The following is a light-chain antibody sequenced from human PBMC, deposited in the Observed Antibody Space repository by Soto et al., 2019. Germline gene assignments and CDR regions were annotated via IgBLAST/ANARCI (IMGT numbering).Light chain of an antibody. CDR3: HQYNNWPPGT. Sequence: EIVMTQSPATLSVSPGEGATLSCRASQSVSSNLAWYQQKPGQPPRLLIHGASTRATGIPARFSGSGSGTECTLTISSLQSEDFAVYYCHQYNNWPPGTFGQGTKVEIK. V-gene: IGKV3-15*01. CDR1: QSVSSN. J-gene: IGKJ1*01. CDR2: GAS.